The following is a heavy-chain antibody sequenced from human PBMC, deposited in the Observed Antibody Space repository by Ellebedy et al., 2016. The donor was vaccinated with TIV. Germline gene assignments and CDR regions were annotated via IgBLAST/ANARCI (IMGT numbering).Heavy chain of an antibody. CDR3: AASESADSDY. CDR1: GGSIRNYY. J-gene: IGHJ4*02. CDR2: MYYSGSS. D-gene: IGHD2-2*01. Sequence: MPSETLSLTCTVSGGSIRNYYCTWIRQPPGKGLEWFGHMYYSGSSKYNPSLKSRVTMSIDTSKNQFSLKMSSVTAADTAVYYCAASESADSDYWGPGTLVTVSS. V-gene: IGHV4-59*01.